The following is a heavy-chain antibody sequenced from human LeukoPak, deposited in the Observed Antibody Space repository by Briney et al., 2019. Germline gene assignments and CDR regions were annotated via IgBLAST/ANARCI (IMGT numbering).Heavy chain of an antibody. D-gene: IGHD1-26*01. CDR2: IWYDGSNK. CDR1: AFIFSSYG. V-gene: IGHV3-33*06. CDR3: AKDRSGSYPFYFDY. Sequence: ARSLRLSCAASAFIFSSYGMHWDSQVPGKGMEWETAIWYDGSNKYYADSVKGRFTISRDNSKNTLYLQMNSLRAEDTAVYYCAKDRSGSYPFYFDYWGQGTLVTVSS. J-gene: IGHJ4*02.